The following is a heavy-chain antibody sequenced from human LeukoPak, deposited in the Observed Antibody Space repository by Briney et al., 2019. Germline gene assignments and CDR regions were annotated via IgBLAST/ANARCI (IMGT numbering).Heavy chain of an antibody. CDR3: ARELMVYAIPRPRNWFDP. J-gene: IGHJ5*02. CDR1: GGSISSSSYY. CDR2: IYYSGST. D-gene: IGHD2-8*01. V-gene: IGHV4-39*02. Sequence: SETLSLTCTVSGGSISSSSYYWGWIRQPPGKGLEWIGSIYYSGSTYYNPSLKSRVTISVDTSKNQFSLQLNSVTPEDTAVYYCARELMVYAIPRPRNWFDPWGQGTLVTVSS.